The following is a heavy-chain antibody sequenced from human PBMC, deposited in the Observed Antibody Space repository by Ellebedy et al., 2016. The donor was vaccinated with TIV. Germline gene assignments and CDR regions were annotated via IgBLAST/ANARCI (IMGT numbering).Heavy chain of an antibody. CDR2: ISPYSGNT. CDR3: ARGGDGGITTDWYFDL. CDR1: GYNFLNYG. V-gene: IGHV1-18*01. Sequence: ASVKVSCKASGYNFLNYGVSWVRQAPGQGLEFMGWISPYSGNTKYPQRLQGRVTMTTDISTSTVYMELRSLRSDDTAVYYCARGGDGGITTDWYFDLWGRGTLVTVSS. J-gene: IGHJ2*01. D-gene: IGHD1-1*01.